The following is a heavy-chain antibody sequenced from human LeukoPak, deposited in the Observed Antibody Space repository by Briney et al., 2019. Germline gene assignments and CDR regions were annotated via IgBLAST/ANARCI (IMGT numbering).Heavy chain of an antibody. CDR2: ISAYNGNT. V-gene: IGHV1-18*01. CDR3: ARGVEMATINYFDY. CDR1: GYTFTSYG. J-gene: IGHJ4*02. D-gene: IGHD5-24*01. Sequence: ASVKVSCKASGYTFTSYGISWVRQAPGQGLEWMGWISAYNGNTNYAQKLQGRVTMTTDTSTSTVYMELSSLRSEDTAVYYCARGVEMATINYFDYWGQGTLVTVSS.